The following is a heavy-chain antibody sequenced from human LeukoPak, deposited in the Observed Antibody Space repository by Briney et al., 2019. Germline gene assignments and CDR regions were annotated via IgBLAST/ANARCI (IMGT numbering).Heavy chain of an antibody. Sequence: PGGSLRLSCAASGFTFSSYWMSWVRQPPGKGLEWVAFIWYDGTNKYYADSVKGRFTISRDSAKNSLYLLMNSLRAEDTAVYYCASSRGRVVSSYYFDYWGQGTLVTVSS. CDR2: IWYDGTNK. CDR1: GFTFSSYW. CDR3: ASSRGRVVSSYYFDY. D-gene: IGHD3-3*01. J-gene: IGHJ4*02. V-gene: IGHV3-33*08.